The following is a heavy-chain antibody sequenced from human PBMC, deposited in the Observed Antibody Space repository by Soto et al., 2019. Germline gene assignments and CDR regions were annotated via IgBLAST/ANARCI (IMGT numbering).Heavy chain of an antibody. V-gene: IGHV4-39*01. Sequence: RSETLSLTCTVSGGSISSSSYYWGWIRQPPGKGLEWIGCIHYSGSTYYNPSLRSRVTSSVDTSKNQFSLKVSSVTAADTAVYYCAICFFTRPRPRYTLYSGQAT. CDR1: GGSISSSSYY. J-gene: IGHJ4*02. D-gene: IGHD3-16*01. CDR3: AICFFTRPRPRYTLY. CDR2: IHYSGST.